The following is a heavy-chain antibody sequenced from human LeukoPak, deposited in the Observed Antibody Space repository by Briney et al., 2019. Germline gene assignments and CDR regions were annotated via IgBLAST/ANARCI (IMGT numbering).Heavy chain of an antibody. Sequence: SETLSLTCSVSGYSISSGYYWGWIRQPPGKGLEWTGSTSYNGGTYYNPSLKSRVTISVDTSKSHFSLKVSSVTAADTAVYYCAREDSGLGEYWGQGTLVTVSP. J-gene: IGHJ4*02. CDR1: GYSISSGYY. CDR3: AREDSGLGEY. CDR2: TSYNGGT. V-gene: IGHV4-38-2*02.